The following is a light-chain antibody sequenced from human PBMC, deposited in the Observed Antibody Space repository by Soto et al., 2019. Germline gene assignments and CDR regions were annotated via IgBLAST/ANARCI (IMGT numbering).Light chain of an antibody. CDR1: NSDVGGYNY. Sequence: QSALTQPASVSGSPGQSITISCTGTNSDVGGYNYVSWYQQHPGKAPKPMIYDVGNRPSGVSNRFSGSKSGNTASLTIPGLQAEDEADYYCSSYTTSSTLAVFGGGTKVTVL. J-gene: IGLJ2*01. CDR2: DVG. CDR3: SSYTTSSTLAV. V-gene: IGLV2-14*01.